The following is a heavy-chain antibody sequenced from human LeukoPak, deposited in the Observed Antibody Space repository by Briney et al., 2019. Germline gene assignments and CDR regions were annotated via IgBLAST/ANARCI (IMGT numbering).Heavy chain of an antibody. CDR3: ARDPYSSTWSYGMDV. D-gene: IGHD6-6*01. V-gene: IGHV3-7*05. CDR1: GFTFSNYW. CDR2: IKQDGSEE. J-gene: IGHJ6*02. Sequence: GGSLRLSCAASGFTFSNYWMSWVRQAPGKGLEWVANIKQDGSEEVYVDSVKGRFTISRDNAKNSLFLQMNTLRAEDTAVYYCARDPYSSTWSYGMDVWGQGTTVTVSS.